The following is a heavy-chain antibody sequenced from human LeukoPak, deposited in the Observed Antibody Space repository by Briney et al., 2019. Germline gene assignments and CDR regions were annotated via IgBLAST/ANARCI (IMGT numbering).Heavy chain of an antibody. J-gene: IGHJ4*02. D-gene: IGHD6-13*01. Sequence: GGSLRLSCTASGFTFSSYAMSWVRQAPGKGLEWVSSISPSGGHIYYADSVKGRFTISRDNSKNTLYLQMNSLRAEGTAVYFCAKGAGSTWIDFWGQGTLVTVSS. V-gene: IGHV3-23*01. CDR2: ISPSGGHI. CDR3: AKGAGSTWIDF. CDR1: GFTFSSYA.